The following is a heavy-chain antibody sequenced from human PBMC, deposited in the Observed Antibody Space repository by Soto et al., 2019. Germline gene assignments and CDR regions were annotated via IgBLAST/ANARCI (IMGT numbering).Heavy chain of an antibody. J-gene: IGHJ6*02. CDR2: IWYDGSNK. D-gene: IGHD3-3*01. CDR3: ARDRDYDFWNSYYGMDV. Sequence: QVQLVESGGGVVQPGRSLRLSCAASGFTFSSYGMHWVRQAPGKGLEWVAVIWYDGSNKYYADSVKGRFTISRDNSKNTLYLQMNSPRAEDTAVYYCARDRDYDFWNSYYGMDVWGQGTTVTVSS. CDR1: GFTFSSYG. V-gene: IGHV3-33*01.